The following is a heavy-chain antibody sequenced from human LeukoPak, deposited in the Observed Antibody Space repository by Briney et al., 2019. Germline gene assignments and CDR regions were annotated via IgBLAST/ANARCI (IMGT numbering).Heavy chain of an antibody. D-gene: IGHD6-13*01. CDR2: IYYSGST. J-gene: IGHJ4*02. CDR1: GGSISSYY. V-gene: IGHV4-59*01. Sequence: SETLSLTCTVSGGSISSYYWSWIRQPPGKGLEWIGYIYYSGSTNYNPSLKSRVTISVDTSKNQFSLKLSSVTAADTAVYYCARGPGYSSSWYYDYWGQGTLVTVSS. CDR3: ARGPGYSSSWYYDY.